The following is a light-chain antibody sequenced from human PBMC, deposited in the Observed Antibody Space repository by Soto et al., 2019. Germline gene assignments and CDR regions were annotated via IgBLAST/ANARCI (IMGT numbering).Light chain of an antibody. CDR1: QSIISY. CDR3: QQSFTTPPT. Sequence: DIQMTQSPSSLSASVGDRVTITCRASQSIISYLNWYQQKPGKAPKLLIYAASSLQSGVPSRFRGSGSGSDFTLSISSLQPEDFATYSCQQSFTTPPTFGHGTKLEI. J-gene: IGKJ2*01. CDR2: AAS. V-gene: IGKV1-39*01.